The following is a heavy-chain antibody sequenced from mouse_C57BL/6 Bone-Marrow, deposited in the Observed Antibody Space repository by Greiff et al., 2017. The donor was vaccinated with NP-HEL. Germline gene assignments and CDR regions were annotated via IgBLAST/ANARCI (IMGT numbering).Heavy chain of an antibody. D-gene: IGHD1-1*01. CDR1: GYTFTSYW. Sequence: QVQLQQPGAELVKPGASVKLSCKASGYTFTSYWMHWVKQRPGQGLEWIGMIHPNSGSTNYNEKFKSKATLTVDKSSSTAYMQLSSLTSEDSAVYYGLSHYYGSSYWYFDVWGTGTTVTVSS. J-gene: IGHJ1*03. CDR2: IHPNSGST. CDR3: LSHYYGSSYWYFDV. V-gene: IGHV1-64*01.